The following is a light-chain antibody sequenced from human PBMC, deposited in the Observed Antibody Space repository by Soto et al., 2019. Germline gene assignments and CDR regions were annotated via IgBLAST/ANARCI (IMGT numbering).Light chain of an antibody. CDR3: QQYGSSPT. V-gene: IGKV3-20*01. Sequence: EIVLTQSPGTLSLSPGERATLSCRASQSVSSNYLAWYQQKPGQAPRLLIYGASSRPTGIPDRFSGSGSGTYFTLTISRLEPEDFAVYYCQQYGSSPTFGQGTKVEIK. CDR2: GAS. J-gene: IGKJ1*01. CDR1: QSVSSNY.